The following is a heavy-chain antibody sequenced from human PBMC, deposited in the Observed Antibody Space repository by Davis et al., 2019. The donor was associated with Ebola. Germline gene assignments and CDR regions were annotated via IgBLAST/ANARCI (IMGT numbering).Heavy chain of an antibody. CDR2: IYYSGST. J-gene: IGHJ4*02. Sequence: MPSETLSLTCTVSGGSISSGGYYWSWIRQHPGKGLEWIGYIYYSGSTYYNPSLKSRVTISVDTSKNQFSLKLSSVTAADTAVYYCARLVALYDNSGYAYLDYWGQGILVTVSS. D-gene: IGHD3-22*01. V-gene: IGHV4-31*03. CDR1: GGSISSGGYY. CDR3: ARLVALYDNSGYAYLDY.